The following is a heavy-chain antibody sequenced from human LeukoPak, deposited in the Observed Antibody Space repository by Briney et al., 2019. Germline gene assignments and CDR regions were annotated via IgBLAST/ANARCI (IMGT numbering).Heavy chain of an antibody. J-gene: IGHJ3*02. D-gene: IGHD3-22*01. Sequence: GGSLRLSCAPSGLTFSSYAMSWVPEAPGEGLEWVSAIIGSGGSTFYADSVKGRFTIPRDNSKSTLYLQMNSLRAEDMAVYYCANKVPYYYDSSRYYDYAFDIWGQGTMVTVSS. CDR3: ANKVPYYYDSSRYYDYAFDI. V-gene: IGHV3-23*01. CDR1: GLTFSSYA. CDR2: IIGSGGST.